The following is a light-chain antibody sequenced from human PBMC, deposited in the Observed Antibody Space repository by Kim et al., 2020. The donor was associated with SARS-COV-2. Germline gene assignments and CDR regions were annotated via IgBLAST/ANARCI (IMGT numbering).Light chain of an antibody. CDR1: QGINSY. V-gene: IGKV1-9*01. J-gene: IGKJ4*01. Sequence: ASVGDRVTITCRASQGINSYLAWYQQKSGKAPKLLIYAASTLQSGVPSRFSGSGSGTEFTLTINSLQPEEFATYYCQQLNTYPLTFGGGTKVDIK. CDR2: AAS. CDR3: QQLNTYPLT.